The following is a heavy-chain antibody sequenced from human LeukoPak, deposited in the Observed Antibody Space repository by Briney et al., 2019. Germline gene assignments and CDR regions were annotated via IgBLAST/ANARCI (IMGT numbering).Heavy chain of an antibody. Sequence: ASVKVSCKASGYTFTSYFIHWVRQAPGQGLEWMGIINPSGGSTNYAQKFQGRVTMTRDTSTSTVYMELSSLRSEDSAVYYCARWTTTYLDYWGQGTLVTVSS. V-gene: IGHV1-46*01. J-gene: IGHJ4*02. CDR1: GYTFTSYF. CDR3: ARWTTTYLDY. CDR2: INPSGGST. D-gene: IGHD4-11*01.